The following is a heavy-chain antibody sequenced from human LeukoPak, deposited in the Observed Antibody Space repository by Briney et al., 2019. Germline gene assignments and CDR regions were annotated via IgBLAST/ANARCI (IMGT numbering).Heavy chain of an antibody. J-gene: IGHJ4*02. V-gene: IGHV3-33*01. CDR3: AREATGTGVDDY. CDR1: GVRFSNYG. D-gene: IGHD3-3*01. Sequence: PGRSLSLSCAASGVRFSNYGMQWVRQAPGKGLEWVAIIWFDGSNSYHADSVEGRFTISRDNSKNTLYLQMNSLRAEDTAVYYCAREATGTGVDDYWGQGTLVTVSS. CDR2: IWFDGSNS.